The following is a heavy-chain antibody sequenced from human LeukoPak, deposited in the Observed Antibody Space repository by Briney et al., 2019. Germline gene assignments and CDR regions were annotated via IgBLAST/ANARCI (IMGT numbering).Heavy chain of an antibody. CDR2: ISSSSSTI. CDR1: GFTFSSYS. J-gene: IGHJ4*02. V-gene: IGHV3-48*02. D-gene: IGHD3-10*01. CDR3: TKGPPGDY. Sequence: GGSLRLSCAASGFTFSSYSMNWVRQAPGKGLEWVSYISSSSSTIYYADSAKGRFTISRDNAKNSLYLQMNSLRDEDTAVYFCTKGPPGDYRGQGTLVTVSS.